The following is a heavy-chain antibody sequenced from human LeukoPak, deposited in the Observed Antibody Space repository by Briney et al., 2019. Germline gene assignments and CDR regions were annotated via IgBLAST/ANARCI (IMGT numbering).Heavy chain of an antibody. CDR2: FDPEDGET. Sequence: ASVTVSCKVSGYTLTELSMHWVRQAPGKGLEWMGGFDPEDGETIYAQKFQGRVTMTEDTSTDTAYMELSSLRSEDTAAYYCATGGRIVGATPFNYWGQGTLVTVSS. V-gene: IGHV1-24*01. CDR1: GYTLTELS. D-gene: IGHD1-26*01. CDR3: ATGGRIVGATPFNY. J-gene: IGHJ4*02.